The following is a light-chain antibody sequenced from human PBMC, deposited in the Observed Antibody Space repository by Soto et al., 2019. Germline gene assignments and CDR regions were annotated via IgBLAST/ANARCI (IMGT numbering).Light chain of an antibody. V-gene: IGKV3-20*01. CDR1: QTVLSNY. J-gene: IGKJ1*01. CDR3: QQYATSPLT. CDR2: GAS. Sequence: EIVLTQSPGTLSLSPGERATLSCRASQTVLSNYLAWYQQKPGQAPRLLIHGASSRATGIPDRFSGSGSGTDFTLTISSLEPEDFAVYHCQQYATSPLTFGQGTKVEIK.